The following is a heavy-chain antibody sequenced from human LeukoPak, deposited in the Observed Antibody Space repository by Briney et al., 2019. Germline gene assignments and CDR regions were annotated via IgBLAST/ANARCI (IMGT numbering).Heavy chain of an antibody. CDR2: IKQDGSEK. Sequence: GGSLRLSCAASGFTFSSYWMSRVRQAPGKGLEWVANIKQDGSEKYYVDSVKGRFTISRDNAKNSLYLQMNSLRAEDTAVYYCARAHYYGSGSFPYFDYWGQGTLVTVSS. J-gene: IGHJ4*02. V-gene: IGHV3-7*01. D-gene: IGHD3-10*01. CDR1: GFTFSSYW. CDR3: ARAHYYGSGSFPYFDY.